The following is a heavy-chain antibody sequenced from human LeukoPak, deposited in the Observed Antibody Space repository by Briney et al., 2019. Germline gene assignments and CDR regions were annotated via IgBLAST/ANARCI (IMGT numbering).Heavy chain of an antibody. D-gene: IGHD5-18*01. J-gene: IGHJ5*02. CDR1: GYSCTSYW. V-gene: IGHV5-10-1*01. CDR2: IDPSDSYT. CDR3: ARLDTAMVNWFDP. Sequence: GESLKISCKGSGYSCTSYWISWVRQMPGKGLEWMGRIDPSDSYTNYSPSFQGHVTISADKSISTAYLQWSSLKASDTAMYYCARLDTAMVNWFDPWGQGTLVTVSS.